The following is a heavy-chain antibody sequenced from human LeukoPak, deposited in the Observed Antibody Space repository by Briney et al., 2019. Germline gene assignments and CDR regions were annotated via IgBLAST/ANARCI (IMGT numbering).Heavy chain of an antibody. J-gene: IGHJ4*02. D-gene: IGHD1-1*01. CDR3: ARAANWNDPIDY. Sequence: GGSLRLSCAASGFTFSSYAMSWVRQAPGKGLEWVAVIWSGGSNKYYADSVKGRLTISRGNSKNTLYLHMNSLRVEDTAVYYCARAANWNDPIDYWGQGTLVTVSS. CDR1: GFTFSSYA. V-gene: IGHV3-33*08. CDR2: IWSGGSNK.